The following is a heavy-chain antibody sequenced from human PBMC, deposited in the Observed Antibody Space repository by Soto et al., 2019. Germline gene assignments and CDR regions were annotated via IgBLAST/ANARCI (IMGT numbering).Heavy chain of an antibody. CDR1: GFTFSSYG. D-gene: IGHD4-4*01. Sequence: GGSLRLSCAASGFTFSSYGMHWVRQAPGKGLEWVAVIWYDGSNKYYADSVKGRFTISRDNSKNTLYLQMNSLRAEDTAVYYCARDKEGYSNSIKEGFYYYYGMDVWGQGTTVTVSS. CDR3: ARDKEGYSNSIKEGFYYYYGMDV. V-gene: IGHV3-33*01. J-gene: IGHJ6*02. CDR2: IWYDGSNK.